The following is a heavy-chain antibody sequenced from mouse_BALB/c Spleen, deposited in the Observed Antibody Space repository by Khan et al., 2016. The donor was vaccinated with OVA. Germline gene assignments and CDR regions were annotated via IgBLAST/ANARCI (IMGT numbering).Heavy chain of an antibody. CDR2: INPNRYDH. CDR1: GYTFTSYV. J-gene: IGHJ3*01. CDR3: VRALYYYGSSYEGFAY. D-gene: IGHD1-1*01. Sequence: EVELVESGPELVKPGASVKMSCKASGYTFTSYVMHWVKQKPGQGLEWIGYINPNRYDHKYNEKFKGQATLTSDKASSTVYMELSSLTSEDSAVYYWVRALYYYGSSYEGFAYWGQGTLVTVSA. V-gene: IGHV1S136*01.